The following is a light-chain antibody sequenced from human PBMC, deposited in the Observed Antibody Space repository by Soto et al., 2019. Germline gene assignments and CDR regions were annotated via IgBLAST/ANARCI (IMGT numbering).Light chain of an antibody. CDR3: QSYDNSLSAYV. CDR1: SSDIGAGSE. Sequence: QSVLTRPPPLSGAPGQSVTISCTGSSSDIGAGSEVHWYQQLPGTAPKLLIFGSTNRPSGVPDRFSGSKSATSASLAITGLQAEDEADYYCQSYDNSLSAYVFGTGTKVTVL. V-gene: IGLV1-40*01. J-gene: IGLJ1*01. CDR2: GST.